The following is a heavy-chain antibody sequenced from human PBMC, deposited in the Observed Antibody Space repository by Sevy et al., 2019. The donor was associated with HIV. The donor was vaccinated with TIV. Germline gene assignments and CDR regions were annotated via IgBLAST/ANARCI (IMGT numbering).Heavy chain of an antibody. CDR2: ITGSGTST. V-gene: IGHV3-23*01. D-gene: IGHD3-9*01. Sequence: GGSLRLSCEASGFSFSTYALTWVRQAPGKGLEWVSGITGSGTSTYYVDSVNGRFTISRDNSQNTLYLQMNSLRAEDTAVYYCADSEDILTGYYPFGHWGQGTLVTVSS. CDR3: ADSEDILTGYYPFGH. CDR1: GFSFSTYA. J-gene: IGHJ4*02.